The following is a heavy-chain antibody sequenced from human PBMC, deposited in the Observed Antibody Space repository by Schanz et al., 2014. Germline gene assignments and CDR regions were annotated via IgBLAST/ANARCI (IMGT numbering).Heavy chain of an antibody. CDR3: ARDRGFMVTHNDALDL. V-gene: IGHV3-23*01. Sequence: VQLLESGGGLVQPGGSLKLSCSASGFTFRNYALSWVRQAPGKGLAWVSAISGSGGSTYYADSVKGRFTISRDNSKNTLDLQMISLTSEDTAMYYCARDRGFMVTHNDALDLWGQGTMVSVSS. D-gene: IGHD3-10*01. J-gene: IGHJ3*01. CDR1: GFTFRNYA. CDR2: ISGSGGST.